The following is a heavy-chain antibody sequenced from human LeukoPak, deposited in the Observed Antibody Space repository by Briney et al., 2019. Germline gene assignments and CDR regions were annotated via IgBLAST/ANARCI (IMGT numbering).Heavy chain of an antibody. CDR1: GVTFSSYA. V-gene: IGHV3-23*01. Sequence: GGSLRLSCAASGVTFSSYAMNWVRQAPGKGREWVSGISGSGGSTYYADSVKGRFTISRDNSKNTLYLQMNSLRAEDTAIYYCAKGPIFRMDVWGKGTTVTVSS. CDR2: ISGSGGST. D-gene: IGHD2/OR15-2a*01. J-gene: IGHJ6*04. CDR3: AKGPIFRMDV.